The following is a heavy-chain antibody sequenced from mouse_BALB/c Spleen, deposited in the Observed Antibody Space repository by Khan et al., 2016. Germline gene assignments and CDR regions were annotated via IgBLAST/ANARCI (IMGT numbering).Heavy chain of an antibody. CDR1: GYSFTGYN. J-gene: IGHJ4*01. V-gene: IGHV1S135*01. D-gene: IGHD3-2*01. CDR3: ARRRHSYAMDY. Sequence: VQLQQSGPELEKPGASVNISCKASGYSFTGYNMNWVKQSIGKNFEWIGNIDPYFGGSYYNQNFKGKATLSVDKSSNTAYMHLKSLTSEDFAVYYCARRRHSYAMDYWGQGTSVTVSS. CDR2: IDPYFGGS.